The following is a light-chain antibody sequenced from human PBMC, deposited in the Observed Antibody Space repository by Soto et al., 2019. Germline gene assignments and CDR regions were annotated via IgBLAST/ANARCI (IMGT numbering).Light chain of an antibody. CDR1: QSVSNSY. V-gene: IGKV3-20*01. J-gene: IGKJ3*01. CDR3: QHYGSSPPFT. CDR2: GAS. Sequence: EIVLTQSPGTLSLSPGDRASLSCRASQSVSNSYLAWYQQKPGQAPRLLIYGASIRATGIPDRFSGSGSGTDFTLTISRLEPEDFAVYYCQHYGSSPPFTFGPVTKVDI.